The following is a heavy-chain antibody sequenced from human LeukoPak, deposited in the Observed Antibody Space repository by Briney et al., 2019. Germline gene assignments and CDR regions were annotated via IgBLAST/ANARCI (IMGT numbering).Heavy chain of an antibody. D-gene: IGHD1-26*01. V-gene: IGHV1-18*01. CDR3: AGLSRSYHNNWFDP. Sequence: APVKVSCTASGYTFTRYGIRWVREAPGHGLECMGWISAYNVNTKYAQKLSRRVTMTTETSTTTAHRELRSLKSDDTAVYNCAGLSRSYHNNWFDPWGQGTLVTVSS. CDR1: GYTFTRYG. J-gene: IGHJ5*02. CDR2: ISAYNVNT.